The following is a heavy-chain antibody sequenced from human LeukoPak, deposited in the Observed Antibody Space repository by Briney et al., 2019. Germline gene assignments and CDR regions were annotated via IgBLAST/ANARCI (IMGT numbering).Heavy chain of an antibody. CDR3: AKGVGYCSGGSCQQFDY. CDR2: ISSTNGHT. D-gene: IGHD2-15*01. J-gene: IGHJ4*02. Sequence: GGSLRLSCAASGFTFTSYWMGWVRQAPGKGLEWVSYISSTNGHTYYADSVNGRFTISRDNSKNTLYLQMNSLRAEDTAVYYCAKGVGYCSGGSCQQFDYWGQGTLVTVSS. CDR1: GFTFTSYW. V-gene: IGHV3-23*01.